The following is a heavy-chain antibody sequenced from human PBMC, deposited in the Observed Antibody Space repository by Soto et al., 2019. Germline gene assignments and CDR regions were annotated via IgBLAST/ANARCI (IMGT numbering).Heavy chain of an antibody. CDR2: ISAYNGNT. CDR3: ARDSSARNHWFDP. CDR1: GYTFTSYG. J-gene: IGHJ5*02. Sequence: ASVKVSCTASGYTFTSYGISWVRQAPAQGLEWMGWISAYNGNTNNAQKLQGRVTMTTDTSTSTAYMELRSLRSDDTAVYYCARDSSARNHWFDPWGQGTLVTVSS. V-gene: IGHV1-18*01.